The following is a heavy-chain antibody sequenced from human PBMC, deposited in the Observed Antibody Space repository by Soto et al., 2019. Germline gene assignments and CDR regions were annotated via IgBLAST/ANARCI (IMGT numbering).Heavy chain of an antibody. Sequence: QVQLQQWGAGLLKPSETLSLTCAVYGGSFSGYYWSWIRQPPGKGLEWIGEINHSGSTNYNPSLKSRVTISVDTSKNDFSLKLSSVTAADTAVYYCARMWLRQAAIFLRAYGMDVSGQGTTVTVSS. CDR1: GGSFSGYY. CDR2: INHSGST. J-gene: IGHJ6*02. V-gene: IGHV4-34*01. D-gene: IGHD2-2*01. CDR3: ARMWLRQAAIFLRAYGMDV.